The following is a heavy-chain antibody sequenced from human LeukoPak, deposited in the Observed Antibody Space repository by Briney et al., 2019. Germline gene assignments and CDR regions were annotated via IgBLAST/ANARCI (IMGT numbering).Heavy chain of an antibody. CDR1: GYTFTNYY. CDR2: INPSGGRT. Sequence: ASVKVSCKASGYTFTNYYMHWVRQAPGQGLEWMGMINPSGGRTSYAQKFQGRVTMTRDTSTSTVYMEMSRLRSEDTAVYYCARESDYYDSRRRFDYWGQGTLVTVSS. D-gene: IGHD3-22*01. V-gene: IGHV1-46*01. CDR3: ARESDYYDSRRRFDY. J-gene: IGHJ4*02.